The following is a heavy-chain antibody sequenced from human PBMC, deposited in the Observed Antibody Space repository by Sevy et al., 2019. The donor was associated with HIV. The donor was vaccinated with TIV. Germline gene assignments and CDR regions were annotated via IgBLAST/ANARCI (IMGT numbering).Heavy chain of an antibody. J-gene: IGHJ6*02. CDR2: ISYDGSNK. V-gene: IGHV3-30*18. CDR3: AKEADYDFWCGYYTPYYYYGMDV. D-gene: IGHD3-3*01. Sequence: GGSLRLSCAASGFTFSSYGMHWVRQAPGKGLEWVAVISYDGSNKYYADSVKGRFTISRDNSKNTLYLQMNSLRAEDTAVYYCAKEADYDFWCGYYTPYYYYGMDVWGQGTTVTVSS. CDR1: GFTFSSYG.